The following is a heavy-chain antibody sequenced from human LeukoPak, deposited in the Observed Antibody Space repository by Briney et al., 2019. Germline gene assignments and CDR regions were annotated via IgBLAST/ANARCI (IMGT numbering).Heavy chain of an antibody. CDR1: VYTFTGYY. J-gene: IGHJ3*02. CDR3: LRGDGDGPARRAFDI. CDR2: SNPTSGGT. Sequence: ASVKVSFKASVYTFTGYYIHWVRHAPGQGREGMGWSNPTSGGTNYVQKFQGRVTMTRDTSIRTAYSDRSVLRSDDTPSHHFLRGDGDGPARRAFDIWGQGTMVTVSS. D-gene: IGHD7-27*01. V-gene: IGHV1-2*02.